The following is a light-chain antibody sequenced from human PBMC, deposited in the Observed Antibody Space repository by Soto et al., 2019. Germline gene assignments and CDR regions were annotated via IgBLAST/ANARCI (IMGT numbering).Light chain of an antibody. J-gene: IGKJ1*01. CDR2: AAS. V-gene: IGKV1-8*01. Sequence: AIRMTKSPFSLSASKGDRVTITCRASQGISSYLAWYQQKPGKAPKLLIYAASTLQSGVPSRFSGSGSGTEFTLTISSLQPDDFATYYCQQYNSYSWTFGQGTKVDIK. CDR1: QGISSY. CDR3: QQYNSYSWT.